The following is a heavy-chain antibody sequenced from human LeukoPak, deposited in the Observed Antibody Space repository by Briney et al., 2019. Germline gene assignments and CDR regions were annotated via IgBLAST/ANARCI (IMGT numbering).Heavy chain of an antibody. D-gene: IGHD2-2*01. J-gene: IGHJ5*02. CDR3: ARGSKTSSLADP. CDR1: GYTFTSYY. Sequence: ASVKVSCKAYGYTFTSYYIHWVRQVPGQGLEWMGIINPSGGRASYAQKFEGRVTMTRDTSTSTVYMELSSLRAEDTAVYYCARGSKTSSLADPWGQGTLVTVSS. V-gene: IGHV1-46*01. CDR2: INPSGGRA.